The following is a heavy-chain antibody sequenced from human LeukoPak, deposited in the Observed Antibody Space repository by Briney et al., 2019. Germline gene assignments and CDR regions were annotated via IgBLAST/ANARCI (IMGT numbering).Heavy chain of an antibody. CDR1: GFTLSSYA. CDR3: AKTRGYYYDSSGYLTPPFYFDY. CDR2: ISGSGGST. V-gene: IGHV3-23*01. J-gene: IGHJ4*02. D-gene: IGHD3-22*01. Sequence: GGSLRLSCAASGFTLSSYAMSWVRQAPGKGLEWVSAISGSGGSTYYADSVKGRFTISRDNSKNTLYLQMNSLRAEDTAVYYCAKTRGYYYDSSGYLTPPFYFDYWGQGTLVTVSS.